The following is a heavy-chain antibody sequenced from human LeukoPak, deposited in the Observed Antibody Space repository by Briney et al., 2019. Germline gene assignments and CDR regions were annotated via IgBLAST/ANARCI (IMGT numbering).Heavy chain of an antibody. V-gene: IGHV4-34*01. CDR2: INHSGST. D-gene: IGHD4-11*01. J-gene: IGHJ6*02. CDR1: GGSFSGYY. Sequence: NSSETLSLTCAVYGGSFSGYYWSWIRQPPGKGLEWIGEINHSGSTNYNPSLKSRVTISVDTSKNQFSLKLSSVTAADTAVYYCARAGGVTTVTTGYYYGMDVWGQGTTVTVSS. CDR3: ARAGGVTTVTTGYYYGMDV.